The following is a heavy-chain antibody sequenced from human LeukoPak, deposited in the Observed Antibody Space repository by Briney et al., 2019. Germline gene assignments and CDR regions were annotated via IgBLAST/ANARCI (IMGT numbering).Heavy chain of an antibody. CDR1: GFTFSSYG. D-gene: IGHD4-11*01. CDR2: ISYDGSNK. Sequence: PGRSLRLSCAASGFTFSSYGMHWVRQAPGKGLEWVAVISYDGSNKYYADSVKGRFTISRDNSKNTLYLQMNSLRAEDTAVYDCSKCYSNYEWYFDYWGQGTLVTVAS. V-gene: IGHV3-30*18. J-gene: IGHJ4*02. CDR3: SKCYSNYEWYFDY.